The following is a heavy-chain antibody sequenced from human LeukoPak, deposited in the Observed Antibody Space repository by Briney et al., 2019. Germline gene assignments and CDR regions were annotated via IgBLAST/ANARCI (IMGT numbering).Heavy chain of an antibody. J-gene: IGHJ4*02. CDR1: GGSISSGSYY. CDR3: VRVGRSHHWSPDF. CDR2: IYTSGST. V-gene: IGHV4-61*02. D-gene: IGHD1-1*01. Sequence: PSETLSLTCTVSGGSISSGSYYWSWIRQPAGKGLEWIGRIYTSGSTNSNPSLKSRVTISVDTSKNQFSLKLSSVTAADTAVYYCVRVGRSHHWSPDFWGLGTLVTVSS.